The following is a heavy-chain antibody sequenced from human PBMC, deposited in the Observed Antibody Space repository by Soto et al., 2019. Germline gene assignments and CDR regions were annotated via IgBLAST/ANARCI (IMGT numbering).Heavy chain of an antibody. Sequence: QITLKESGPTLVKPTQTLTLTCTFSGFSLSTHAVGVGWIRQPPGKALEWLALIYWDDDKRYSPSLKSRLTITKDTSKNQVVLTMTNMDPVDTATYYCAHRLIKTAGTGGGAFDIWGKGTMVTVSS. CDR1: GFSLSTHAVG. CDR2: IYWDDDK. V-gene: IGHV2-5*02. D-gene: IGHD6-19*01. J-gene: IGHJ3*02. CDR3: AHRLIKTAGTGGGAFDI.